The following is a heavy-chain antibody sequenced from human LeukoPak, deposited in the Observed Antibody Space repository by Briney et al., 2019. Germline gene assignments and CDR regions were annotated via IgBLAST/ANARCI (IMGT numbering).Heavy chain of an antibody. CDR2: IYHSGST. CDR3: ARRNVVVPAASHDAFDI. V-gene: IGHV4-4*02. J-gene: IGHJ3*02. D-gene: IGHD2-2*01. CDR1: GGSISSSNW. Sequence: SGTLSLTCAVSGGSISSSNWWSWVRQPPGKGLEWIGEIYHSGSTNYNPSLKSRVTISVDKSKNQFSLKLSSVTAADTAVYYCARRNVVVPAASHDAFDIWGQGTMVTVSS.